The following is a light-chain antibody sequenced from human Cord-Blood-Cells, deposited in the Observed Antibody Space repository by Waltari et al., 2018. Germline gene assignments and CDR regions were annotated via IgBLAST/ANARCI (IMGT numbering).Light chain of an antibody. Sequence: QSALTQPPSASGSPGQSVTISCTGTSSDVGGYNYVSWYQQHPGKAPKLMIYEVSKRPSGVPDRFSGSKPGNTAALTVSGLQAEDEADYYGSSYAGSNNPVVFGGGTKLTVL. CDR1: SSDVGGYNY. J-gene: IGLJ2*01. CDR3: SSYAGSNNPVV. CDR2: EVS. V-gene: IGLV2-8*01.